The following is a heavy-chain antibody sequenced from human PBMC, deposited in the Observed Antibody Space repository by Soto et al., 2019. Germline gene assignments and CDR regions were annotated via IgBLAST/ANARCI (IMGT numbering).Heavy chain of an antibody. J-gene: IGHJ4*02. D-gene: IGHD3-9*01. Sequence: GGSLRLSCAASGFTFSSYAMSWVRQAPGKGLEWVSAISGSGGSTYYADSVKGRFTISRDNSKNTLYLQMNSLRAEDTAVYYCAKDSLLLTGNPTSDYWGQGTLVTVSS. V-gene: IGHV3-23*01. CDR2: ISGSGGST. CDR3: AKDSLLLTGNPTSDY. CDR1: GFTFSSYA.